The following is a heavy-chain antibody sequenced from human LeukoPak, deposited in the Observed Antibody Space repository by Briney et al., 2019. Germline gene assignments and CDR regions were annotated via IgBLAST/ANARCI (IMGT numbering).Heavy chain of an antibody. CDR2: IRGDSRYT. CDR1: GFTFSSYA. D-gene: IGHD2-8*01. CDR3: AKEYCSNGVCYVGFDS. J-gene: IGHJ4*02. V-gene: IGHV3-23*01. Sequence: PGGSLRLSCAASGFTFSSYAMTWVRQGPGKGLGWVSRIRGDSRYTYYADSVKGRFIISRDNSKNTLNLRLNSLKVEDTAVYFCAKEYCSNGVCYVGFDSWGQGTLVTVSS.